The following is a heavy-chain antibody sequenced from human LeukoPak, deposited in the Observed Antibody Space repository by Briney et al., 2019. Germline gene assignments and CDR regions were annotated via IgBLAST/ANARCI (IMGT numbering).Heavy chain of an antibody. CDR1: GFTVSSNY. Sequence: GGPLRLSCAASGFTVSSNYMSWVRQAPGKGLEWVSVIYSGGSTYYADSVKGRFTNSRDNSKNTLYLQMNSLRAEDTAVYYCASGSGSYRTPYYYMDVWGKGTTVTVSS. J-gene: IGHJ6*03. D-gene: IGHD3-10*01. CDR3: ASGSGSYRTPYYYMDV. V-gene: IGHV3-53*01. CDR2: IYSGGST.